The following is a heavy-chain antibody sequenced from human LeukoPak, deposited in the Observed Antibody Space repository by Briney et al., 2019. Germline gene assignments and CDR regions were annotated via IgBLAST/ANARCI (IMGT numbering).Heavy chain of an antibody. D-gene: IGHD3-10*01. CDR2: IYYSGST. V-gene: IGHV4-39*07. CDR3: ARGGSYLPLYYYYGMDV. J-gene: IGHJ6*02. Sequence: SETLSLTCTVSGGSISSSSYYWGWIRQPPGKGLEWIGNIYYSGSTYYNPSLKSRVTISVDTSKNQFSLKLSSVTAADTAVYYCARGGSYLPLYYYYGMDVWGQGTTVTVSS. CDR1: GGSISSSSYY.